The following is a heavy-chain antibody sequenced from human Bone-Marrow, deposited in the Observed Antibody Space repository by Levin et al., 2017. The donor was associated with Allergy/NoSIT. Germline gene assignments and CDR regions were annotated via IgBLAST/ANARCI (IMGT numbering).Heavy chain of an antibody. CDR1: GFTFSDAW. J-gene: IGHJ4*02. CDR2: IKSKSSGGTS. V-gene: IGHV3-15*01. CDR3: ATPRRGSTGYSY. Sequence: PGGSLRLSCAASGFTFSDAWMTWVRQVPGKGLEWVGRIKSKSSGGTSDYAAPVKGRFIISRDDSRNTVHLQMSSLKTEDTAVYYCATPRRGSTGYSYWGRGTLVTVSS. D-gene: IGHD3-22*01.